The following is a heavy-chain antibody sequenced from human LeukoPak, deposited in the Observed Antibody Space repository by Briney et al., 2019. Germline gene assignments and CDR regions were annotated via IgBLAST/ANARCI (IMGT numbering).Heavy chain of an antibody. CDR1: GFTFSSYV. D-gene: IGHD6-19*01. CDR2: ISYDGSNK. CDR3: AREAIAVDYYYMDV. J-gene: IGHJ6*03. V-gene: IGHV3-30*04. Sequence: GRSLRLSCAASGFTFSSYVMHWVRQAPGKGLEWVAVISYDGSNKYYADSVKGRFTISRDNSKNTLYLQMNSLRAEDTAVYYCAREAIAVDYYYMDVWGKGTTVTVSS.